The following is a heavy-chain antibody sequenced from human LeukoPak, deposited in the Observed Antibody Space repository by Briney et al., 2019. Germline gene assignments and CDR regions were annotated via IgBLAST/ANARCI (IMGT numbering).Heavy chain of an antibody. CDR3: ASVGSGWYPLDAFDF. J-gene: IGHJ4*02. D-gene: IGHD6-19*01. Sequence: PGGSLRLSCAASGFTFSRSSMNWVRQAPGKGLEWVSSISTSSSYIYYADSVKGRFTISRDNAKNSLYLQMNSLRAEDTAVYYCASVGSGWYPLDAFDFWGQGTPVTVSS. V-gene: IGHV3-21*01. CDR1: GFTFSRSS. CDR2: ISTSSSYI.